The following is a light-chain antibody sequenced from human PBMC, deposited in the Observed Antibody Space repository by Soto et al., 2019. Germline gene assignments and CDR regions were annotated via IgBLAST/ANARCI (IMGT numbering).Light chain of an antibody. J-gene: IGLJ1*01. Sequence: QSALTQPASVSGSPGQSITISCTGTSSDVGGYNYVSWYQQHPGKAPKLMIYDVSNRPSGVSNRFSGSKSGNTASLTISGLEAEDEADYYCSSYTSSSTLNVFGTGTKATAL. CDR3: SSYTSSSTLNV. V-gene: IGLV2-14*01. CDR1: SSDVGGYNY. CDR2: DVS.